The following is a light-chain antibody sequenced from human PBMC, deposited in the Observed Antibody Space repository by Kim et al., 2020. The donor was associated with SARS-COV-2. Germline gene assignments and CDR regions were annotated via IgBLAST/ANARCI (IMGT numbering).Light chain of an antibody. CDR3: QQYNNWPLPCT. CDR2: GTS. V-gene: IGKV3-15*01. Sequence: SPGERATLSCRASQSFGTILAWYQQKPGHAPRLLLDGTSIRASGIPARFSGSGSGTEFTLTISSLQSEDFAVYYCQQYNNWPLPCTFGQGTKLEI. J-gene: IGKJ2*02. CDR1: QSFGTI.